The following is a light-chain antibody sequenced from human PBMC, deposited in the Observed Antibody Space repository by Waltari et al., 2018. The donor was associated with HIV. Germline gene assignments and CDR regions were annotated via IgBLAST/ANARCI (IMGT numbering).Light chain of an antibody. J-gene: IGLJ1*01. V-gene: IGLV1-51*01. CDR2: DNT. Sequence: QSVLTQPPSVSAAPGQKVTISCSGSSPNIGSNRVFWYQQLPGTAPKLLIYDNTKRPSGVPDRFSGSKSGNTASLTVSGLQSEDEADYFCASYAGSTNVFGTGTKVTVL. CDR3: ASYAGSTNV. CDR1: SPNIGSNR.